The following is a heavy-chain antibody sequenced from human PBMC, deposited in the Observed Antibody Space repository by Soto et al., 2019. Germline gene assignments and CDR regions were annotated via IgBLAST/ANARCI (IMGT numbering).Heavy chain of an antibody. D-gene: IGHD2-15*01. CDR1: GGSVSSGSYY. J-gene: IGHJ4*02. CDR2: IYYSGST. CDR3: ARSRVEMASPAQFDY. V-gene: IGHV4-61*01. Sequence: QVQLQESGPGLVKPSETLSLTCTVSGGSVSSGSYYWSWIRQPPGKGLEWIGYIYYSGSTNYNPSLKRRITISVDTSKNLFSLKLSSVTAADTAVYYCARSRVEMASPAQFDYWGQGTLVTVSS.